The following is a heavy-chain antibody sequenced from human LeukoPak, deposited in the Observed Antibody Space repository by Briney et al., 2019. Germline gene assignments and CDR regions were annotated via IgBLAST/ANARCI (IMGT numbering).Heavy chain of an antibody. CDR3: ARDYDSSGYYWSHGAFDI. V-gene: IGHV3-21*01. D-gene: IGHD3-22*01. CDR2: IISSSSYI. J-gene: IGHJ3*02. CDR1: GFTFSSYS. Sequence: GGALRLSFAASGFTFSSYSMNWVRPAPGKGRGWVSSIISSSSYIYYTDSVKGRFTISRDNSKNTLYLQMNSLRAEDTAVYYCARDYDSSGYYWSHGAFDIWGQGTMVTVSS.